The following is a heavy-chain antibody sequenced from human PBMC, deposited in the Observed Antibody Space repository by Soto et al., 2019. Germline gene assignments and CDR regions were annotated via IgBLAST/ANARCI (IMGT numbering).Heavy chain of an antibody. CDR3: AKARAKYYDFWSGYPVDY. CDR1: GFTFSRNA. D-gene: IGHD3-3*01. CDR2: ISGSGGST. J-gene: IGHJ4*02. Sequence: PGGSLRLSCAASGFTFSRNAMSWVGLDPGKGLEWGSAISGSGGSTYYADSVKGRFTISRDNSKNTLYLQMNSLRAEDTAVYYCAKARAKYYDFWSGYPVDYWGQGT. V-gene: IGHV3-23*01.